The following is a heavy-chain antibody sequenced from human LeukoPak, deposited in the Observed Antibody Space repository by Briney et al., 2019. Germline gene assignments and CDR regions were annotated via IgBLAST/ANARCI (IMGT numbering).Heavy chain of an antibody. J-gene: IGHJ4*02. V-gene: IGHV1-8*03. CDR3: ARGLSNSGYDEGY. Sequence: ASVKVSCKASGYTFTSYDINWVRQATGQGLEWMGWMNPNSGNTGYAQKFQGRVTITRNTSISTAYMELSSLRSEDTAVYYCARGLSNSGYDEGYWGQGTLVTVSS. D-gene: IGHD5-12*01. CDR1: GYTFTSYD. CDR2: MNPNSGNT.